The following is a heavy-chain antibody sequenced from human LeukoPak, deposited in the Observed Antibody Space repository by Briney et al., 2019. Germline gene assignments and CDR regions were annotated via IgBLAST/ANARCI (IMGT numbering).Heavy chain of an antibody. V-gene: IGHV3-9*01. D-gene: IGHD3-10*01. CDR1: GFTFDDYA. CDR3: AKDRYGSGSLFDY. J-gene: IGHJ4*02. Sequence: PGGSLRLSCAASGFTFDDYAMHWVRQAPGKGLEWVSGISWNSGSIGYADSVKGRFTTSRDNAKNSLYLQMNSLRAEDTALYYCAKDRYGSGSLFDYWGQGTLVTVSS. CDR2: ISWNSGSI.